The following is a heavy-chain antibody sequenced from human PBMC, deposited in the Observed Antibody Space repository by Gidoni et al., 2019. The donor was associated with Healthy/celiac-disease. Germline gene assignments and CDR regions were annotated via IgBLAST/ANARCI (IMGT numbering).Heavy chain of an antibody. Sequence: EVQLVESGGGLVKPGGSLGLSCAASGFTFSSYIMNWGRQAPGKGLEGVSAISSSGSTIYYADSGKGRFTISRDNAKNSLYLQMNSLRAEDTAVYYCARILASSYRDRGAYYYYGMDVWGQGTTVTVSS. CDR1: GFTFSSYI. J-gene: IGHJ6*02. CDR2: ISSSGSTI. V-gene: IGHV3-21*01. D-gene: IGHD1-26*01. CDR3: ARILASSYRDRGAYYYYGMDV.